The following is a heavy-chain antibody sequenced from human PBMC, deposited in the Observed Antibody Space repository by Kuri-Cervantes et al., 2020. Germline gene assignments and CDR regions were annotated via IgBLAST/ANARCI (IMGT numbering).Heavy chain of an antibody. Sequence: GSLRLSCAVSGVSIIGRNWWSWVRQPPGKGLEWIGEIYHTGSTNYYPSLKSRVTISVDTSKNQFSLKLSSVTAADTAVYYCARGAIAAAGKYCRFDPWGQGTLVTVSS. V-gene: IGHV4-4*02. CDR1: GVSIIGRNW. D-gene: IGHD6-13*01. J-gene: IGHJ5*02. CDR2: IYHTGST. CDR3: ARGAIAAAGKYCRFDP.